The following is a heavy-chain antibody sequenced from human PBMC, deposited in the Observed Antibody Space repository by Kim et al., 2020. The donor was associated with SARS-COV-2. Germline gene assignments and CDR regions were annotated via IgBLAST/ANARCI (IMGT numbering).Heavy chain of an antibody. D-gene: IGHD6-19*01. Sequence: SETLSLTCSVSGDSITKYYWTWIRQPPGEGLEWIGYIYYNGLTNYNPSLKSRVTISLDTSKNQFSLKLTSVTAADTALYYCASALGVAGPAHLDYWGQGSLVSVSS. CDR2: IYYNGLT. J-gene: IGHJ4*02. CDR1: GDSITKYY. CDR3: ASALGVAGPAHLDY. V-gene: IGHV4-59*01.